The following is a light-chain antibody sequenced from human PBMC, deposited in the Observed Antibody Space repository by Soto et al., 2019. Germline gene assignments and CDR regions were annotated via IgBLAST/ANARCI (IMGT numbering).Light chain of an antibody. CDR2: GAS. V-gene: IGKV3-20*01. J-gene: IGKJ3*01. CDR3: HQYGTSPPFA. Sequence: ELVLTQSPGTLSLSPGERATLSCRASPSVSSRYLAWYQQTPGQAPSLLIYGASNRATGIPDRFSGGGSGTDFTLTISRLEPEDFAVYYCHQYGTSPPFAFGHGSKVDIK. CDR1: PSVSSRY.